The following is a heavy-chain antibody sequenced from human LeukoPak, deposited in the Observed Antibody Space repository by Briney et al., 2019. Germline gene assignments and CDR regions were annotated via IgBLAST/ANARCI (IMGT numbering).Heavy chain of an antibody. V-gene: IGHV4-59*08. J-gene: IGHJ4*02. CDR1: GGSISSFY. CDR2: NFYTGTT. CDR3: ARRTTPRRGEFDY. Sequence: KSSETLSLTCTVSGGSISSFYWSWIRQPPGKGLEYIGYNFYTGTTNCNPSLESRVTISVDTSKNQFSLTLRSVTAADTAVYYCARRTTPRRGEFDYWGQGTLVTVSS. D-gene: IGHD2-15*01.